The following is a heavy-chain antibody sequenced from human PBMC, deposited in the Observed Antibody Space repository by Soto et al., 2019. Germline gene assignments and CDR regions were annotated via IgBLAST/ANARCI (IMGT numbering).Heavy chain of an antibody. CDR3: AKGDDSCGHNWIAP. D-gene: IGHD3-22*01. J-gene: IGHJ5*02. CDR2: ISYDGSNK. V-gene: IGHV3-30*18. Sequence: QVQLVESGGGVVQPGRSQRLSCAASGFSFSSYGMHWVRQAPGKGLEWVAVISYDGSNKYYGDSVKGRFTISRDNSKNTLFLQMNSLRAEETAVYYCAKGDDSCGHNWIAPWGQGTLVTVSS. CDR1: GFSFSSYG.